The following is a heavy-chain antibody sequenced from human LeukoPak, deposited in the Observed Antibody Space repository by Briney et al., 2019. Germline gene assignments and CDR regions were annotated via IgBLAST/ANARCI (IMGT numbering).Heavy chain of an antibody. Sequence: GASVKVSCKASGYTFTGYYMHWVRQAPGQGLEWMGWINPNSGGTNYAQKFQGWVTMTRDTSISTAYMELSRLRSDDTAVYYCAGWGYGDAYYFDYWGQGTLVTVSS. D-gene: IGHD4-17*01. CDR1: GYTFTGYY. CDR3: AGWGYGDAYYFDY. V-gene: IGHV1-2*04. CDR2: INPNSGGT. J-gene: IGHJ4*02.